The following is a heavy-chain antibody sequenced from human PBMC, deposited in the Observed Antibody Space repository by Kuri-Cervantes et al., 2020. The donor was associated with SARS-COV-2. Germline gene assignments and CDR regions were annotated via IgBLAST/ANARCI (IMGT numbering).Heavy chain of an antibody. V-gene: IGHV1-2*02. D-gene: IGHD3-3*01. CDR2: INPNSGGT. J-gene: IGHJ4*02. Sequence: ASVKVSCKASGYTFTGYYMHWVRQAPGQGLEWMGWINPNSGGTNYAQKFQGRVTMTRDTSISTAYMELCRLRSDDTAVYYCARGWSGYSLDPPHFDYWGQGTLVTVSS. CDR3: ARGWSGYSLDPPHFDY. CDR1: GYTFTGYY.